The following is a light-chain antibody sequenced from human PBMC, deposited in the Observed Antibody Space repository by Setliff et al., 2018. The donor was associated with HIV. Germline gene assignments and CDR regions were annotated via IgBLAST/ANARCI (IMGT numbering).Light chain of an antibody. CDR2: RNN. V-gene: IGLV1-47*01. J-gene: IGLJ2*01. CDR1: SSNIGSNF. CDR3: AAWDDSLSGPVV. Sequence: QSVLTQPPSASGTPGQRVTISCSGSSSNIGSNFVYWFQQLPGRAPKLLIYRNNQRPSGVPDRFSGSKSGTSASLAISGLRSEDEADYHCAAWDDSLSGPVVFGGGTKVTVL.